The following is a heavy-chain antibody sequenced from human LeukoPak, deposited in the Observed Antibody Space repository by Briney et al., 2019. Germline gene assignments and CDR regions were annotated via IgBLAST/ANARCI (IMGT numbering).Heavy chain of an antibody. CDR3: ARSGRDGYNRGLFDY. D-gene: IGHD5-24*01. J-gene: IGHJ4*02. V-gene: IGHV1-46*01. CDR1: GYTFTSYY. Sequence: ASVKVSCKASGYTFTSYYMHRVRQAPGQGLEWMGIINPSGGSTSYAQKFQGRVTMTRDMSTSTVYMELSSLRSEDTAVYYCARSGRDGYNRGLFDYWGQGTLVTASS. CDR2: INPSGGST.